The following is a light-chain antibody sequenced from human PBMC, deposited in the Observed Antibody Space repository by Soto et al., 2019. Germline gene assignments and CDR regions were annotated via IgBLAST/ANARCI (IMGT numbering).Light chain of an antibody. CDR3: HPRSTCVT. Sequence: EIVLTQSPATLSLSPGERATLSCRASQSVSSYLAWYQQKPGQAPRLLIYDASNTATGIPARFSGSGSGTDFTLTISSLEPEDFAVYYCHPRSTCVTFGGGTKVEIK. CDR1: QSVSSY. J-gene: IGKJ4*01. CDR2: DAS. V-gene: IGKV3-11*01.